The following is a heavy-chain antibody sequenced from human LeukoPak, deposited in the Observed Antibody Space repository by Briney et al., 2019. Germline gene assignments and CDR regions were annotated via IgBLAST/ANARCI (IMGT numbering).Heavy chain of an antibody. J-gene: IGHJ4*02. D-gene: IGHD3-22*01. CDR2: TIPIFGTA. V-gene: IGHV1-69*05. Sequence: ASLRVSSKASGDTFTIYATRWGRQGPGQGLGWMGDTIPIFGTANYARKFQGRVTITTDESTSTAYMELSSLRSEDTAVYYCAGANYYDSSGYQKFEYWGQGTLVTVSS. CDR3: AGANYYDSSGYQKFEY. CDR1: GDTFTIYA.